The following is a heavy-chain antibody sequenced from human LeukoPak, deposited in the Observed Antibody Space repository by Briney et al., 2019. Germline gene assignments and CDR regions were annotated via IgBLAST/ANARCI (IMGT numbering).Heavy chain of an antibody. CDR1: GGSVSSGSYY. CDR2: IYYSGST. V-gene: IGHV4-61*01. Sequence: SETMSLTCTVSGGSVSSGSYYWSWIRQPPGKGLEWIGYIYYSGSTNYNPSLKSRVTISVDTSKNQFSLKLSSVTAADTAVYYCARVTVGASWFDYWGQGTLVTVSS. CDR3: ARVTVGASWFDY. D-gene: IGHD1-26*01. J-gene: IGHJ4*02.